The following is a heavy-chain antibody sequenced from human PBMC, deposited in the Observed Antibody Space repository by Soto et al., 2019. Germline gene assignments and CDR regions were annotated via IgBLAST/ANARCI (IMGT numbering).Heavy chain of an antibody. D-gene: IGHD5-12*01. CDR3: AKASSGYDSIDS. CDR2: ISWNSGTE. CDR1: GFTFDDYA. V-gene: IGHV3-9*01. Sequence: PGGSLRLSCAASGFTFDDYAMHWVRQAPGKGLEWVSTISWNSGTEGYADSVKGRFTISRDNARNSLFLQMNSLRAEDTALYYSAKASSGYDSIDSWAQGTLVTVPS. J-gene: IGHJ4*02.